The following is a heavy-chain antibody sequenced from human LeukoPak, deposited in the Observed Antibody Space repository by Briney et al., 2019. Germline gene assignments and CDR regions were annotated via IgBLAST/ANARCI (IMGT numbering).Heavy chain of an antibody. CDR3: ARDPLTSNNAFDI. D-gene: IGHD6-6*01. Sequence: ASVKVSCKASVYTFTDYYMHWVRQAPGQGLEWVGWINPNSGGTHHAQKFQDRVTMTGDTSISTAYMELSRLRSDDTAMYYCARDPLTSNNAFDIWGQGTVVTVSS. V-gene: IGHV1-2*02. J-gene: IGHJ3*02. CDR2: INPNSGGT. CDR1: VYTFTDYY.